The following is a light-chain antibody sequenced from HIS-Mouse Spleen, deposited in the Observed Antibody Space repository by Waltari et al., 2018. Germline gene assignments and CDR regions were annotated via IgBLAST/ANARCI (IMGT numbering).Light chain of an antibody. V-gene: IGKV4-1*01. CDR1: QSVLYSSNNKNY. Sequence: DIVMTQSPDSLAVSLGERATTNCKSSQSVLYSSNNKNYLAWYQQKPGQPPKLLIYWASTRESGVPDRFSGSGSGTDFNLTISSLQAEDVAVYYCQQYYSTPPTFGQGTKVEIK. CDR2: WAS. J-gene: IGKJ1*01. CDR3: QQYYSTPPT.